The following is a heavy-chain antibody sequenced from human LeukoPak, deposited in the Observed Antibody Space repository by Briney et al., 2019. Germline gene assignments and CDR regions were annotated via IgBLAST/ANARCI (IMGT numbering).Heavy chain of an antibody. V-gene: IGHV3-21*04. CDR2: ISSSSSYI. D-gene: IGHD1-14*01. Sequence: GGSLRLSCAASGFTFSSYSMNWVRQAPGKGLEWVSSISSSSSYIYYADSVKGRFTISRDNAKNSLYLQMNSLRAEDTAVYYCARVTGSSGGAVDYWGQGTLVTVSS. J-gene: IGHJ4*02. CDR1: GFTFSSYS. CDR3: ARVTGSSGGAVDY.